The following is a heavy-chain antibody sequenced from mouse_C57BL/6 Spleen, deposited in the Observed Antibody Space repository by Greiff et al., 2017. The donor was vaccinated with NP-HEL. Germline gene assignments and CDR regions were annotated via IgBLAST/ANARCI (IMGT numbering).Heavy chain of an antibody. J-gene: IGHJ3*01. V-gene: IGHV1-4*01. Sequence: VQLQQSGAELARPGASVKMSCKASGYTFTSYTMHWVKQRPGKGLEWIGYINPSSGYTKYNQKFKDKATLTAEKSSSTAYMQLSSLTSYDAAVYYCASTTSYGSPWFAYWGQGTLVTVSA. CDR1: GYTFTSYT. CDR3: ASTTSYGSPWFAY. D-gene: IGHD1-1*01. CDR2: INPSSGYT.